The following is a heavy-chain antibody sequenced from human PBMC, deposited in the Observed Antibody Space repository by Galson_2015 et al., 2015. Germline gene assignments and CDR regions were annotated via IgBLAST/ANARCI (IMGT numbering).Heavy chain of an antibody. Sequence: SLRLSCAASGFTFSSYWMTWVRQAPGKGLEWVANINQAGTGKYYVDSVKGRFTISRDNAKNSVFLQMNSLRAEDTAVYYCARDIGYSNSLWDYYMDVWGKGTTVTVSS. J-gene: IGHJ6*03. CDR2: INQAGTGK. CDR3: ARDIGYSNSLWDYYMDV. D-gene: IGHD4-11*01. V-gene: IGHV3-7*01. CDR1: GFTFSSYW.